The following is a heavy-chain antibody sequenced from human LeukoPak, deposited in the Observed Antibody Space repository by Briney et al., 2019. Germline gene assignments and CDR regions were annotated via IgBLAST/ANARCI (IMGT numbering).Heavy chain of an antibody. CDR1: GGSISSYY. D-gene: IGHD7-27*01. CDR3: ARLGTVGMDV. CDR2: IYYSGSA. Sequence: SETLSLTCTVSGGSISSYYWSWIRQPPGKGLEWIGYIYYSGSANYNPSLKSRVTISVDTSKNQFSLKLSSVTAADTAVYYCARLGTVGMDVWSQGTTVTVSS. V-gene: IGHV4-59*08. J-gene: IGHJ6*02.